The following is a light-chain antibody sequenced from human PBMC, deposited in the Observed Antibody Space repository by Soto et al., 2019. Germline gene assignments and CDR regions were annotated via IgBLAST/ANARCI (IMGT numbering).Light chain of an antibody. J-gene: IGKJ1*01. Sequence: AIQMTQSPSSLSASVGDRVTITCRASQGIRNDLHWFQQKPGKAPRLLIYAASHLQNGVPSRFSGGGSGTDFSPTISSLQPEDFVTYYCLQDYNFRTYGQGTKVEI. CDR2: AAS. CDR1: QGIRND. CDR3: LQDYNFRT. V-gene: IGKV1-6*01.